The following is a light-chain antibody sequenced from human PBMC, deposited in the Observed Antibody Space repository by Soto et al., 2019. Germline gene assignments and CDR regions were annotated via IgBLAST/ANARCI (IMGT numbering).Light chain of an antibody. V-gene: IGKV2-28*01. CDR2: LGS. CDR1: QSLLNSNGYNY. CDR3: MQALQSPIT. Sequence: DIVMTQSPLSLPVTPGEPASISCRSTQSLLNSNGYNYLDWYLQKPGQSPQLLISLGSNRASGVLDRFSGSGSGTDFTLKISRVEGEDVGVYYCMQALQSPITFGQGTRLEIK. J-gene: IGKJ5*01.